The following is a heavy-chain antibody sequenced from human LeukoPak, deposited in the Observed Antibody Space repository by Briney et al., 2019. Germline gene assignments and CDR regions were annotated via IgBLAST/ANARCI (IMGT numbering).Heavy chain of an antibody. D-gene: IGHD3-3*01. CDR3: ARSPADGFWSGGPGAFDI. CDR1: GYTFTSYY. Sequence: GASVKVSCKASGYTFTSYYMHWVRQAPGQGLEWMGIINPSGGSTSYAQKFQGRVTMTRDTSTSTVYMELSSLRSEDTAVYYCARSPADGFWSGGPGAFDIWGQGTMVTVSS. V-gene: IGHV1-46*01. J-gene: IGHJ3*02. CDR2: INPSGGST.